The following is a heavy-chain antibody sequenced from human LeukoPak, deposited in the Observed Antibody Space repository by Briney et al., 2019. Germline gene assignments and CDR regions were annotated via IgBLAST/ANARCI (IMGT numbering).Heavy chain of an antibody. CDR1: GFTFSSYS. D-gene: IGHD6-13*01. V-gene: IGHV3-7*01. CDR3: ARRTSSQDFDY. Sequence: PGGSLRLSCAASGFTFSSYSMNWVRQAPGKGLEWVANIKEDGSETYYVDSVKGRFAISRDNAKNSLFLQTNSLRAEDTAVYYCARRTSSQDFDYWGQGTLVTVSS. CDR2: IKEDGSET. J-gene: IGHJ4*02.